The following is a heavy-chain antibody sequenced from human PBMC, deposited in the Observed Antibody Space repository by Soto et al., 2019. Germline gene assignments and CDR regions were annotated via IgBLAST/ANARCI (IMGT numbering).Heavy chain of an antibody. D-gene: IGHD5-18*01. CDR1: GFTFSSYG. V-gene: IGHV3-30*18. Sequence: GGSLRLSCAASGFTFSSYGMHWVRQAPGKGLEWVAVISYDGSNKYYADSVKGRFTISRDNSKNTLYLQMNSLRAEDTAVYYCAKDSHRGYSYGDLPYWGQGTLVTVSS. J-gene: IGHJ4*02. CDR3: AKDSHRGYSYGDLPY. CDR2: ISYDGSNK.